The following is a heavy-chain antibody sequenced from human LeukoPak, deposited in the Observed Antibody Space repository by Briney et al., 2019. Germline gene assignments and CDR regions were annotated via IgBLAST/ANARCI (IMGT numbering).Heavy chain of an antibody. CDR1: GFTFSTYW. D-gene: IGHD4/OR15-4a*01. CDR3: ACAPSRFGGSNPEYFRH. CDR2: IKSDGST. Sequence: GGSLRLSCAASGFTFSTYWMHWVRQAPGKGLVWVSRIKSDGSTNYADSVKGRFTISRDNAKNTVSLQMNSLIPEDTGVYYCACAPSRFGGSNPEYFRHWGQGTLVTVSS. V-gene: IGHV3-74*01. J-gene: IGHJ1*01.